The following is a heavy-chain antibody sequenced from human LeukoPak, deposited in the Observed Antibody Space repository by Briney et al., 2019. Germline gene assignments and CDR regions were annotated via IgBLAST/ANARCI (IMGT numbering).Heavy chain of an antibody. CDR3: AKDYYDSSGYYYGDY. V-gene: IGHV3-64*01. CDR2: ISGNGGNT. Sequence: PEGSLRLSCAASGFTFRTYAMQWVRQAPEKRPEYVSGISGNGGNTYYANSVEGRFTISRDNSKNTLYLQMGSLRAEDTAVYYCAKDYYDSSGYYYGDYWGQGTLVTVSS. J-gene: IGHJ4*02. D-gene: IGHD3-22*01. CDR1: GFTFRTYA.